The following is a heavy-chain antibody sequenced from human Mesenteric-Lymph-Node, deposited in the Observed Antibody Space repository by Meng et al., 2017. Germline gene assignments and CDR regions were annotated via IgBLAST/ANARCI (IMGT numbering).Heavy chain of an antibody. J-gene: IGHJ5*02. CDR3: AHFRVPRSFDP. V-gene: IGHV2-5*02. D-gene: IGHD2-2*01. CDR2: IYWDDDK. Sequence: LEWLALIYWDDDKRYSPSLKSRLTITKDTSKNQVVLTMTNMDPVDTATYYCAHFRVPRSFDPWGQGTLVTVSS.